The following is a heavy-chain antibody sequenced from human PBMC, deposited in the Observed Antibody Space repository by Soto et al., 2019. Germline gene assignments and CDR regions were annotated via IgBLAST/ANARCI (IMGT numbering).Heavy chain of an antibody. J-gene: IGHJ6*02. CDR3: AREHSSSSTYYYGMDV. Sequence: GGSLRLSCAASGFTFSSYSMNWVRQAPGKGLEWVSSISSSSSYIYYADSAKGRFTISRDNAKNSLYLQMNSLRAEDTAVYYCAREHSSSSTYYYGMDVWGQGTTVTVSS. D-gene: IGHD6-6*01. V-gene: IGHV3-21*01. CDR2: ISSSSSYI. CDR1: GFTFSSYS.